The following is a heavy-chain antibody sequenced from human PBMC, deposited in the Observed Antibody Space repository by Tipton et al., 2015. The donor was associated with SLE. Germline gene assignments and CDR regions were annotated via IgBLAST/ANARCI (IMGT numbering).Heavy chain of an antibody. Sequence: TLSLTCTVSGISFTSYYWSWIRQPPGKGLEWVGYISYTGSTIYNPSLKSRVTVSMDTSKSQFSLKLSSVTAADTAVYYCVRHPGSSWYRGRYFDYWGQGTLVTVSS. CDR2: ISYTGST. CDR1: GISFTSYY. D-gene: IGHD6-13*01. J-gene: IGHJ4*02. CDR3: VRHPGSSWYRGRYFDY. V-gene: IGHV4-59*08.